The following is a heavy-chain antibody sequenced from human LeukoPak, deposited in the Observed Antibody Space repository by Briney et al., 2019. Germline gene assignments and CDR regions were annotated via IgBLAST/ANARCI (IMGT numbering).Heavy chain of an antibody. CDR3: TRRSGDDSRGYYDY. J-gene: IGHJ4*02. D-gene: IGHD3-22*01. CDR2: IRSKVNNYAT. V-gene: IGHV3-73*01. CDR1: GFTFSGSA. Sequence: GGSLKLSCAASGFTFSGSAMHCVRQASGKGLEWAGRIRSKVNNYATAYAASVKGRFTISRDGSKNTAYLQMNSLKTEDTDVYYCTRRSGDDSRGYYDYWGQGTLVTVSS.